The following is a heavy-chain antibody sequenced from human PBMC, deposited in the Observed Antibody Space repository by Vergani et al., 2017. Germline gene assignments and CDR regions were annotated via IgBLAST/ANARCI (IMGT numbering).Heavy chain of an antibody. D-gene: IGHD3-22*01. V-gene: IGHV3-48*01. J-gene: IGHJ4*02. CDR3: ARAAYYYDSGGYYSVVDY. CDR2: ISSSSSTI. Sequence: EVQLVESGGGLVQPGGFLRLSCAASGFTFSTYNMNWVRQAPGKGLEWVSYISSSSSTIYYADSVKGRFTISRDNAKNSLYLQMNSLRAEDTAVYYCARAAYYYDSGGYYSVVDYWGQGTLVTVSS. CDR1: GFTFSTYN.